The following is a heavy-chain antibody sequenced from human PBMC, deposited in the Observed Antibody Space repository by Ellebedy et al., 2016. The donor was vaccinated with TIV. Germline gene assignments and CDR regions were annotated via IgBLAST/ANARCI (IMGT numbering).Heavy chain of an antibody. J-gene: IGHJ4*02. CDR2: INEDGTKK. CDR3: ARDKRESGFGV. CDR1: GFTLTNYW. Sequence: PGGSLRLSCTASGFTLTNYWMTWVRQAPGKGLEWVANINEDGTKKHYVDSVNGRFTISRDNAGNSLYLQMKGLGAEDTAVYYCARDKRESGFGVWGQGTLVTVSS. D-gene: IGHD3-22*01. V-gene: IGHV3-7*01.